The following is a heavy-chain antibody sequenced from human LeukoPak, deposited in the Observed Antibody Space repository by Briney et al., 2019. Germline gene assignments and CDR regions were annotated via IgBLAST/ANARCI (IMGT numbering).Heavy chain of an antibody. CDR3: AKEINDYGDPGSDY. CDR2: ISGSGGST. CDR1: GFTFSSYA. D-gene: IGHD4-17*01. V-gene: IGHV3-23*01. J-gene: IGHJ4*02. Sequence: GGTLRLSCAASGFTFSSYAMSWVRQAPGKGLEWVSAISGSGGSTYYADSVRGRFTISRDNSKNTLYLQMNSLRAEDTAVYYCAKEINDYGDPGSDYCGQGTLVTVSS.